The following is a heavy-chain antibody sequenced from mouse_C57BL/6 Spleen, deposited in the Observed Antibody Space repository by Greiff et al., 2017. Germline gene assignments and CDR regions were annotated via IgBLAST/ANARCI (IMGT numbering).Heavy chain of an antibody. CDR1: GYTFTSYT. CDR3: AKGPLDAMDY. J-gene: IGHJ4*01. D-gene: IGHD3-3*01. V-gene: IGHV1-4*01. Sequence: QVQLQQSGAELARPGASVKMSCKASGYTFTSYTMHWVKQRPGQGLEWIGYINPSSGYTKYNQKFKDKATLTAAKSSSTAYMQLSSLTSEDSAVYYCAKGPLDAMDYGGQGTSGTVSS. CDR2: INPSSGYT.